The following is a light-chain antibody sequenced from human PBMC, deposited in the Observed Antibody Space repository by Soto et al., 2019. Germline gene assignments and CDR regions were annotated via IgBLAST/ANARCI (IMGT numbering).Light chain of an antibody. CDR1: QNVGSNY. CDR2: GAY. CDR3: KQYGSLSWT. Sequence: EIVLTQSPGTLSLSPGERATLSCRASQNVGSNYLAWYQQKPGQAPRILIFGAYGRATGIQDRFSGSGSGTDFTLTIRRLEPEDFAVYYCKQYGSLSWTFGQGTKVDIK. V-gene: IGKV3-20*01. J-gene: IGKJ1*01.